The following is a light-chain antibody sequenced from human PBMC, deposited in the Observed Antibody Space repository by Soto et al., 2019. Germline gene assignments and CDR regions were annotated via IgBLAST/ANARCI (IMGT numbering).Light chain of an antibody. CDR2: RDV. V-gene: IGLV1-47*01. CDR1: SSNIGSNY. CDR3: ASWDDSLSGSYV. Sequence: QSALTQPPSASVTPGQRVTISCSGSSSNIGSNYVYWYQQLPGTAPKLLMYRDVKRPSGVPDRFSGSKSGTSASLAISGLRSEDEADYYCASWDDSLSGSYVFGTGTKVTVL. J-gene: IGLJ1*01.